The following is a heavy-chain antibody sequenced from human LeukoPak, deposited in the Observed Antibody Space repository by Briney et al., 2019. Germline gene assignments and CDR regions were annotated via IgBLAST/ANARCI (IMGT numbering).Heavy chain of an antibody. CDR3: AKASSGSSSRPVDY. Sequence: GGSLRLSCVASGFTFHDYAMSWVRQVPGKGLEWVSLISGDGGSASYAGSVKGRFTISRDNSKNSLYLQMNSLRTEDTAFYYCAKASSGSSSRPVDYWGQGTLVTVSS. CDR1: GFTFHDYA. J-gene: IGHJ4*02. V-gene: IGHV3-43*02. D-gene: IGHD3-10*01. CDR2: ISGDGGSA.